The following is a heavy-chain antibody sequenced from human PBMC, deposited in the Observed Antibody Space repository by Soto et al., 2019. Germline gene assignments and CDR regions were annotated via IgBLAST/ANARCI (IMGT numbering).Heavy chain of an antibody. CDR1: GGTFSSYT. CDR3: AREGITIFGVVKPDAFDI. D-gene: IGHD3-3*01. J-gene: IGHJ3*02. Sequence: ASVKVSCKASGGTFSSYTISWVRQAPGQGLEWVGRIIPILGIANYAQKFQGRVTITAGKSTSTAYMELSSLRAEDTAVYYCAREGITIFGVVKPDAFDIWGQGTMVTVSS. CDR2: IIPILGIA. V-gene: IGHV1-69*04.